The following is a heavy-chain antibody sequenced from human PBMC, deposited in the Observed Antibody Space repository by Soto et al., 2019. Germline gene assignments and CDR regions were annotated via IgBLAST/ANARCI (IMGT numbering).Heavy chain of an antibody. CDR3: TSMNDRDAFDI. D-gene: IGHD1-1*01. CDR1: GLTFSIAW. J-gene: IGHJ3*02. V-gene: IGHV3-15*01. CDR2: IKNNADGGTS. Sequence: EEQLVESGGGLVKRGGSLRLSCAASGLTFSIAWLSWVRQVPGKGLEWVGRIKNNADGGTSDNAAPVKDRFTISRDDSKSTLYLQMNSLQTEDTAMYYCTSMNDRDAFDIWGQGTMVIVSS.